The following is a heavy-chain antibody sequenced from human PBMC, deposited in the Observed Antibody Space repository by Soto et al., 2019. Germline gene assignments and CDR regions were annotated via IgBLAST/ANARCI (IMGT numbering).Heavy chain of an antibody. J-gene: IGHJ4*02. Sequence: QVQLVQSGAEAKKPGASVKVSCKASGYTFTSYAMHWVRQAPGQSLEWMGWIGADTGGTRYSQKFQGRVTITSDTSASAGYMELSSLRSEETAVYYCARDQYSGSDLYWGQGSLVTVSS. D-gene: IGHD1-26*01. CDR3: ARDQYSGSDLY. V-gene: IGHV1-3*01. CDR1: GYTFTSYA. CDR2: IGADTGGT.